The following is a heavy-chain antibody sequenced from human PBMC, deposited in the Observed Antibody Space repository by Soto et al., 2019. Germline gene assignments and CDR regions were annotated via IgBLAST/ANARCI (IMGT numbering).Heavy chain of an antibody. CDR3: ARGFGIVVVPAAISQPYYFDY. CDR1: GFTFSSYA. D-gene: IGHD2-2*01. CDR2: ISYDGSNK. V-gene: IGHV3-30-3*01. J-gene: IGHJ4*02. Sequence: QVQLVESGGGVVQPGRSLRLSCAASGFTFSSYAMHWVRQAPGKGLEWVAVISYDGSNKYYADSVKGRFTISRDNSKNALYLQMNSLRAEGTAVYYCARGFGIVVVPAAISQPYYFDYWGQGTLVTVSS.